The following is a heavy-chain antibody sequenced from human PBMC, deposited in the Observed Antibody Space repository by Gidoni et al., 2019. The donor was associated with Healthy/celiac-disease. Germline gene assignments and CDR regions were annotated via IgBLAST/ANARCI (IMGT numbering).Heavy chain of an antibody. CDR2: IYYSGST. CDR3: ATEAGGVKGNWFDP. Sequence: QVQLQESGPGLVQPSQTLSLTCPVSGGSISSGDYYWSWIRQPPGKGLEWIGYIYYSGSTYYNPSLKSRVTISVDTAKNQFSLKLSSVTAADTAVYYCATEAGGVKGNWFDPWGQGTLVTVSS. CDR1: GGSISSGDYY. V-gene: IGHV4-30-4*01. D-gene: IGHD3-10*01. J-gene: IGHJ5*02.